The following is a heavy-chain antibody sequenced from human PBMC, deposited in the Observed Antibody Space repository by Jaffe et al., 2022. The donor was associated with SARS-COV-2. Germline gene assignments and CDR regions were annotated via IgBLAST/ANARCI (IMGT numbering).Heavy chain of an antibody. V-gene: IGHV3-33*01. CDR1: GFTFSSYG. Sequence: QVQLVESGGGVVQPGRSLRLSCAASGFTFSSYGMHWVRQAPGKGLEWVAVIWYDGSNKYYADSVKGRFTISRDNSKNTLYLQMNSLRAEDTAVYYCARGYYDFWSGYQYYYYGMDVWGQGTTVTVSS. CDR2: IWYDGSNK. D-gene: IGHD3-3*01. CDR3: ARGYYDFWSGYQYYYYGMDV. J-gene: IGHJ6*02.